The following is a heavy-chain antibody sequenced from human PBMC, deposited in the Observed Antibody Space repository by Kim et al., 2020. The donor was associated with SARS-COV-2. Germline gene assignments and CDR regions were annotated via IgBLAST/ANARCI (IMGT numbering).Heavy chain of an antibody. D-gene: IGHD5-12*01. Sequence: NPSLKSRVTISVDTSKNQFSLKLSSVTAADTAVYYCARAIGYSGYAHRDYWGQGTLVTVSS. CDR3: ARAIGYSGYAHRDY. V-gene: IGHV4-34*01. J-gene: IGHJ4*02.